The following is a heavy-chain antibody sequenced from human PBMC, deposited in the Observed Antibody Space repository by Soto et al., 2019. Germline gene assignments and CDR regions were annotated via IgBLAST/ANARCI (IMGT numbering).Heavy chain of an antibody. D-gene: IGHD2-21*02. J-gene: IGHJ4*02. CDR1: GFIFSDYW. Sequence: PGGSLRLSCAASGFIFSDYWMTWVRQAPGKGLEWVANINPDGRGTYYVDSVKGRFTISRDNAKNSLYLQMNSLRVEDTAVYYCGRCGHYYFDYWGRGTLVTVSS. CDR2: INPDGRGT. V-gene: IGHV3-7*01. CDR3: GRCGHYYFDY.